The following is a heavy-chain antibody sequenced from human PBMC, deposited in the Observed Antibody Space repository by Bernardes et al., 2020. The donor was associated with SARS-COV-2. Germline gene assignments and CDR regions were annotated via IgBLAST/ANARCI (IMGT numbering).Heavy chain of an antibody. CDR3: GPFDY. CDR1: GITFSNYV. V-gene: IGHV3-23*01. J-gene: IGHJ4*02. CDR2: ISGSEGYT. Sequence: GGSLRLSCAVSGITFSNYVMSWVRKAPGKGLEWVSSISGSEGYTYYADSVKGRFTISRDISKNTVFLQMNSLRAEDTAVYYCGPFDYWGRGTLVTVSS.